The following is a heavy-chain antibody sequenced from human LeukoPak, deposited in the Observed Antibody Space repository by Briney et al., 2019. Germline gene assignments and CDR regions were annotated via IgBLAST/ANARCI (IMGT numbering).Heavy chain of an antibody. CDR1: GGSISSSSYY. CDR2: IYYSGST. J-gene: IGHJ4*02. V-gene: IGHV4-39*07. CDR3: ARDLAYSSSYFDY. Sequence: SETLSLTCTVSGGSISSSSYYWGWIRRPPGKGLEWIGSIYYSGSTYYNPSLKSRVTISVDTSKNQFSLKLSSVTAADTAVYYCARDLAYSSSYFDYWGQGTLVTASS. D-gene: IGHD6-6*01.